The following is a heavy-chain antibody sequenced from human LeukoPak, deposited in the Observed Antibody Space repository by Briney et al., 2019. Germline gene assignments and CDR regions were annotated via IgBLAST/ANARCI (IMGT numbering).Heavy chain of an antibody. CDR2: ISISSDAI. Sequence: PGGSLRLTCVASGFIFTSYNMNWVRQAPGKGLEWVSYISISSDAIYYADSVKGRFTISRVNAKNSLYLQMNSLRAEDTAVDFCARGAREYDWWGQGTLVTVSS. V-gene: IGHV3-48*01. D-gene: IGHD2/OR15-2a*01. J-gene: IGHJ4*02. CDR1: GFIFTSYN. CDR3: ARGAREYDW.